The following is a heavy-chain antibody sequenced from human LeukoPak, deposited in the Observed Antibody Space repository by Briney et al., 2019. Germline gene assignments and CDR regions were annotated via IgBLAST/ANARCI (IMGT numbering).Heavy chain of an antibody. D-gene: IGHD2-15*01. J-gene: IGHJ4*02. Sequence: GGSLRLSCTASGFTFGDYATSWVRQAPGKGLEWVGFIRSNAYGGTTEYAASVKGRFTISRDDSKSIAYLQMNSLKTEDTAVYYCTIRTYLVKLPHFDYWGQGTLVTVSS. V-gene: IGHV3-49*04. CDR3: TIRTYLVKLPHFDY. CDR2: IRSNAYGGTT. CDR1: GFTFGDYA.